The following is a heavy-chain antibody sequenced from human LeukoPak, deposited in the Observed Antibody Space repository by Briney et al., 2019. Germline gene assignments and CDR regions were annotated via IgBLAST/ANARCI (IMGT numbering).Heavy chain of an antibody. CDR2: IYYSGST. CDR1: GGSISSDY. D-gene: IGHD6-6*01. J-gene: IGHJ4*02. V-gene: IGHV4-59*01. CDR3: ARFIAPRGFDY. Sequence: PSETLSLTCTVSGGSISSDYWSWIRQPPGKGLEWIGYIYYSGSTNYNPSLKSRVTISVDTLKNQFSLKLSSVTAADTAVYYCARFIAPRGFDYWGQGTLVTVSS.